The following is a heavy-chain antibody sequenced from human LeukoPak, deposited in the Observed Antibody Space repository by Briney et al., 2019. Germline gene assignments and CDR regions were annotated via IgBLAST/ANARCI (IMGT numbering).Heavy chain of an antibody. CDR2: ISSSGSYI. J-gene: IGHJ4*02. Sequence: GGSLRLSCAASGFTFSSYEMNWVRQAPGKGLEWVSYISSSGSYIYYADSVKGRFTISRDNAKNSLYLQMNSLKTEDTAVYYCTTERDYVWGSYRYTYDYWGQGTLVTVSS. D-gene: IGHD3-16*02. CDR3: TTERDYVWGSYRYTYDY. V-gene: IGHV3-21*05. CDR1: GFTFSSYE.